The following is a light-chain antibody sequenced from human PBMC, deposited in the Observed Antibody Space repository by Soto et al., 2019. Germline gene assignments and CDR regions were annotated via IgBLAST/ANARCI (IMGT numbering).Light chain of an antibody. CDR1: TSNIGSNF. CDR2: DNN. V-gene: IGLV1-51*01. CDR3: ATWDSSLSVAV. Sequence: QSVLTQPPSVSAAPGQKVTISCSGSTSNIGSNFVSWYQQVPGAAPKLLIYDNNSRPSGIPDRFSGSKSGTSATLGITGLQTGDEADYYCATWDSSLSVAVFGGGTKVTVL. J-gene: IGLJ3*02.